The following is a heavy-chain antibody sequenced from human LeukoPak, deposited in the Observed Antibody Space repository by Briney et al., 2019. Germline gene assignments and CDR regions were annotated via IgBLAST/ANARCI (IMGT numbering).Heavy chain of an antibody. Sequence: PGGSLRLSCAASGFTVSSNYMSWVRQAPGKGLEWVSVIYSGGSTYYADSVKGQFTISRDNSKNTLYVQMNSLRAEDTAVYYCARSTSGHNWFDPWGQGTLVTVSS. V-gene: IGHV3-53*01. CDR3: ARSTSGHNWFDP. CDR2: IYSGGST. CDR1: GFTVSSNY. J-gene: IGHJ5*02. D-gene: IGHD6-25*01.